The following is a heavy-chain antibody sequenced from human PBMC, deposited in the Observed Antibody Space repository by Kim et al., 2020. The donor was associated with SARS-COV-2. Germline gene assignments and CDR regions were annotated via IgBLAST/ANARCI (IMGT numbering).Heavy chain of an antibody. Sequence: GGSLRLSCAASGFTFSDYYMSWIRQAPGKGLEWVSYISSSSSYTNYADSVKGRFTISRDNAKNSLYLQMNSLRAEDTAVYYCARASGSYYPRFDYWGQGTLVTVSS. J-gene: IGHJ4*02. CDR3: ARASGSYYPRFDY. V-gene: IGHV3-11*06. CDR1: GFTFSDYY. CDR2: ISSSSSYT. D-gene: IGHD1-26*01.